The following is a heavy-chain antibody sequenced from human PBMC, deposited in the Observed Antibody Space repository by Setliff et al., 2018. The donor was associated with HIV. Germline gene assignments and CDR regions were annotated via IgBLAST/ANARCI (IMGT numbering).Heavy chain of an antibody. J-gene: IGHJ6*02. Sequence: GESLKISCVVSGFTFSSYTMSWVRQAPGKGLEWVSAISGSGGTTYYAESVKGRFTISRDNSKNTLYLQMNSLRAEDTAVYYCAKDQGITVGAAVYYYFYSMDVWGQGTSVTVSS. D-gene: IGHD6-19*01. CDR2: ISGSGGTT. CDR1: GFTFSSYT. V-gene: IGHV3-23*01. CDR3: AKDQGITVGAAVYYYFYSMDV.